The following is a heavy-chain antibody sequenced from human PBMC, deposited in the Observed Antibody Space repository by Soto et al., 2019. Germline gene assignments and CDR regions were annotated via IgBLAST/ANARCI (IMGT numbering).Heavy chain of an antibody. J-gene: IGHJ6*02. CDR1: GFSVGDNY. D-gene: IGHD3-10*01. Sequence: QVQLVESGGGLVEPGGSLRLSCAASGFSVGDNYMTWIRQAPGKGLEWLSYSSSSGGYTNYAASVKGRFTISRDNAKYSLYLQMDSLRAEYTAVYFCARSSGWRQILTFDYGLDVQGPGTTVTVAS. V-gene: IGHV3-11*06. CDR3: ARSSGWRQILTFDYGLDV. CDR2: SSSSGGYT.